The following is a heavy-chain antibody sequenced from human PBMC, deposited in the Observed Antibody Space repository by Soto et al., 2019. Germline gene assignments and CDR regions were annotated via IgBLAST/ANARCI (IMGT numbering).Heavy chain of an antibody. Sequence: EVQLVQAGAEVKKPGESLKISCKGSGYVFSEYWIAWVRQMPGKSLEWMGLIYPRGSETRYSPSFQCQVTISVDESTATDPLPWSRLRVSDTATHYCARLRTYNCGYGMVSWGRGTQVTVSS. J-gene: IGHJ5*02. CDR1: GYVFSEYW. V-gene: IGHV5-51*01. D-gene: IGHD5-18*01. CDR2: IYPRGSET. CDR3: ARLRTYNCGYGMVS.